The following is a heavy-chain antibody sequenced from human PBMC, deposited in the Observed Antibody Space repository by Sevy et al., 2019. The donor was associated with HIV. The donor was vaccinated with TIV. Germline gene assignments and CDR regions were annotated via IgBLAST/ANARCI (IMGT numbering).Heavy chain of an antibody. CDR1: GYTFTSYD. D-gene: IGHD6-13*01. V-gene: IGHV1-8*01. J-gene: IGHJ5*02. Sequence: ASVKVSCKASGYTFTSYDINRVRQATGQGLEWMGWMNPNSGNTGYAQKFQGRVTMTRNTSISTAYMELSSQRSEVTAVYYCAGGVPYSCSWYPSRWFDPWGQGTLVTVSS. CDR2: MNPNSGNT. CDR3: AGGVPYSCSWYPSRWFDP.